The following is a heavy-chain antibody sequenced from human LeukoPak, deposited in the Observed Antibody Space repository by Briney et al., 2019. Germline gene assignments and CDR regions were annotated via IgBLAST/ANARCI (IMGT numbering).Heavy chain of an antibody. V-gene: IGHV3-23*01. CDR1: GFSFRTYA. CDR3: AKGEGGAATPSAFDY. J-gene: IGHJ4*02. D-gene: IGHD1-26*01. CDR2: ISGSGGNP. Sequence: GGSLRLSCAASGFSFRTYAMSWVRHSPGTGLEWVSVISGSGGNPNYADSVKGRFTISRDNSKNTLYLQMNSLRVEDTAVYYCAKGEGGAATPSAFDYWGQGTLVTVSS.